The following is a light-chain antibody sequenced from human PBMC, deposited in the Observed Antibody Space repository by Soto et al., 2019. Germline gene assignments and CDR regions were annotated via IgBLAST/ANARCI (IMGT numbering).Light chain of an antibody. CDR1: QSVNIY. CDR3: QQRSNWPPT. Sequence: EIVLTQSPATLSLSPGERATLSCRASQSVNIYLAWYQQKHGQAPRLLIYDASNRATGIPARFSGSGSGTDLTITISSLEPEDFEVYYCQQRSNWPPTFGQGTRLEIK. J-gene: IGKJ5*01. V-gene: IGKV3-11*01. CDR2: DAS.